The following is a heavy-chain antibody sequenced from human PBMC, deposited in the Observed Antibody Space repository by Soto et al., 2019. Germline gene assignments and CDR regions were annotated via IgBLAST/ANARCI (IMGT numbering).Heavy chain of an antibody. Sequence: SETLSLTCTVSGGSISSSSYYWGWIRQPPGKGLEWIGSIYYSGSTYYNPSLKSRVTISVDTSKNQFSLKLSSVTAADTAVYYCARSYYYGSGSLHYYYMDVWGKGTTVTVSS. J-gene: IGHJ6*03. CDR2: IYYSGST. CDR1: GGSISSSSYY. CDR3: ARSYYYGSGSLHYYYMDV. D-gene: IGHD3-10*01. V-gene: IGHV4-39*01.